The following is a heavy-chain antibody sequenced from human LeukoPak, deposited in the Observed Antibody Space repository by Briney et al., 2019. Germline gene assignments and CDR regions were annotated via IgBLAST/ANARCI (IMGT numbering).Heavy chain of an antibody. J-gene: IGHJ4*02. CDR2: ISDSGGTT. D-gene: IGHD6-13*01. Sequence: GGSLRLSCAASGFTFTNYAMNWVRQAPGKGLEWVSAISDSGGTTYYADSVKGRFTISRDNSKNTLYLQMNSLRAEDTAVYYCATERLTAAAGTDFDYWGQGTLVTVSS. CDR1: GFTFTNYA. CDR3: ATERLTAAAGTDFDY. V-gene: IGHV3-23*01.